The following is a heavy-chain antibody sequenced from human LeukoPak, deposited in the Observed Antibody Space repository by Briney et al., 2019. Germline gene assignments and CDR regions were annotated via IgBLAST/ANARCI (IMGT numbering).Heavy chain of an antibody. D-gene: IGHD2-15*01. CDR1: GYTFTSYD. J-gene: IGHJ4*02. V-gene: IGHV1-8*01. CDR3: ARELMCGGSCEQHE. CDR2: MNPNSGNT. Sequence: ASVKVSFKASGYTFTSYDINWVRQATGQGLEWMGWMNPNSGNTGYAQKFQGRVTMTRNTSISTAYMELSSLRSEDTAVYYCARELMCGGSCEQHEWGQGTLVTVSP.